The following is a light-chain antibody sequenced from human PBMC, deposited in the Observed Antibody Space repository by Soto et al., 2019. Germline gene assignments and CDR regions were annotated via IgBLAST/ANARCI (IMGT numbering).Light chain of an antibody. J-gene: IGKJ5*01. CDR3: QQADTFPIT. Sequence: IQMTHSPSSLSASLGDIVTITCRASQSISSYLNWYQHKPGKAPKLLIYAASSLQTGVPSRFSGSRSGTDFTLTISSLQPEDFATYYCQQADTFPITFGQGTRLEIK. CDR2: AAS. CDR1: QSISSY. V-gene: IGKV1-39*01.